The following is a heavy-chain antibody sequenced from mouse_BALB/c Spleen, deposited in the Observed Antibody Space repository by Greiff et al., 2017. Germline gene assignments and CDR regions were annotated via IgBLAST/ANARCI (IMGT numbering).Heavy chain of an antibody. CDR2: INPSSGYT. J-gene: IGHJ2*01. CDR1: GYTFTSYT. D-gene: IGHD2-13*01. Sequence: QVQGVESGAELARPGASVKMSCKASGYTFTSYTMHWVKQRPGQGLEWIGYINPSSGYTNYNQKFKDKATLTADKSSSTAYIQLSSLTSEDSAVYYCARGGDYDWGQGTTLTVSS. V-gene: IGHV1-4*01. CDR3: ARGGDYD.